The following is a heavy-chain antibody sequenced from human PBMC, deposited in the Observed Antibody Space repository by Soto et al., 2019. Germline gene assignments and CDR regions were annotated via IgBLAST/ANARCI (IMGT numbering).Heavy chain of an antibody. J-gene: IGHJ4*02. V-gene: IGHV4-4*02. Sequence: QVQLQESGPGLVKPSGTLSLTCAVSGGSISSSNWWSWVRQPPGKGLEWIGEIYHSGSTNYNPSLKSRVTMSVDTSKNQFSRMLSSVTAADTAVYYCARVPRAAAGTDWGQGTVVTVSS. CDR1: GGSISSSNW. CDR3: ARVPRAAAGTD. CDR2: IYHSGST. D-gene: IGHD6-13*01.